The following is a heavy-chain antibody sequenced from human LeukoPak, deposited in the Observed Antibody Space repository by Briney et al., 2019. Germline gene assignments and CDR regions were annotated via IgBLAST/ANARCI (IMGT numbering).Heavy chain of an antibody. J-gene: IGHJ6*03. V-gene: IGHV3-30*02. D-gene: IGHD5-12*01. CDR1: GFTFSSYG. CDR2: IRYDGSNK. CDR3: ARDCSGYDHYYYYMDV. Sequence: PGGSLRLSCAASGFTFSSYGMHWVRQAPGKGLEWVAFIRYDGSNKYYADSVKGRFTISRDNAKNSLYLQMNSLRAEDTAVYYCARDCSGYDHYYYYMDVWGKGTTVTISS.